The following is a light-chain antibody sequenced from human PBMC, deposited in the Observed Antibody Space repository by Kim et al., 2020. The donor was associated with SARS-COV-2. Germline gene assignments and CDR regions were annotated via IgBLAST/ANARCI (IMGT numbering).Light chain of an antibody. Sequence: STVTLTCPRSSWHRSYAISGHQQQPRTAPRFLMKVEGSRSYNTGGGVPYRFSGSRSGAALYLISSNRHYEDEADCYCYTWDRNIPVFGGGTQLTVL. CDR2: VEGSRSY. CDR3: YTWDRNIPV. CDR1: SWHRSYA. V-gene: IGLV4-60*02. J-gene: IGLJ3*02.